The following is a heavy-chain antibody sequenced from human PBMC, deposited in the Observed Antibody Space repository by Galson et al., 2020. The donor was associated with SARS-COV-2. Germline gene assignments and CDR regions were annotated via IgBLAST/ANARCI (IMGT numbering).Heavy chain of an antibody. D-gene: IGHD6-19*01. CDR2: GYTSGST. V-gene: IGHV4-61*02. CDR3: AREGGSVAATPGGMDV. CDR1: GHSIKHGRYY. J-gene: IGHJ6*02. Sequence: SETLSLTCTVSGHSIKHGRYYWTWILQPAGTRLEWVGRGYTSGSTNYNPSPKSRVTISLNTSKNQFSLKLRSVTAADTAVYFWAREGGSVAATPGGMDVWGQGTTVTVSS.